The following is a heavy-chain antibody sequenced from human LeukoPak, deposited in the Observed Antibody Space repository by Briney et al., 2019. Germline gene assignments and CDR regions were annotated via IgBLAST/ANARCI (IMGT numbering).Heavy chain of an antibody. Sequence: SETLSLTCTVSGGSISSSSYYWGWIRQPPGKGLEWIGSIYYSGSTYYNPSLKSRVTISVDTSKNQFSLKLSSVTAADTAVYYCARVVSGSYGVYDYWGQGTLVTVSS. CDR2: IYYSGST. V-gene: IGHV4-39*01. CDR1: GGSISSSSYY. CDR3: ARVVSGSYGVYDY. D-gene: IGHD1-26*01. J-gene: IGHJ4*02.